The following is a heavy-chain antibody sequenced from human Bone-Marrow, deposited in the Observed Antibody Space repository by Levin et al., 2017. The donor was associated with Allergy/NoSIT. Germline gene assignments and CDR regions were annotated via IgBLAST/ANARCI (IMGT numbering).Heavy chain of an antibody. CDR2: ISYDGSNK. D-gene: IGHD2-21*02. J-gene: IGHJ4*02. V-gene: IGHV3-30*19. CDR3: ARDLAVVTANPHFDY. CDR1: GFTLSGYG. Sequence: PGGSLRLSCAASGFTLSGYGLHWVRQAPGKGLEWVAVISYDGSNKFYADSVKGRFTISRDNSKNTLYLQMNALRGEDTAVYYCARDLAVVTANPHFDYWGQGTLVTVSS.